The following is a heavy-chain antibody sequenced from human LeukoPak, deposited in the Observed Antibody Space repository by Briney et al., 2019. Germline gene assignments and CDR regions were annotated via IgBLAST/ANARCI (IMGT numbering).Heavy chain of an antibody. Sequence: SETLSLTCTVSGGSISSGGYYWSWIRQPPGKGLEWIGYIYHSGSTYYNPSLKSRVTISVDRSKNQFSLKLSSVTAADTAVYYCAGNNRYYYYMDVWGKGTTVTVSS. V-gene: IGHV4-30-2*01. D-gene: IGHD1/OR15-1a*01. J-gene: IGHJ6*03. CDR1: GGSISSGGYY. CDR2: IYHSGST. CDR3: AGNNRYYYYMDV.